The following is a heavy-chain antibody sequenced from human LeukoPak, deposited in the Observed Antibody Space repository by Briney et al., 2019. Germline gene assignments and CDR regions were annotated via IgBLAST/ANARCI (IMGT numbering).Heavy chain of an antibody. Sequence: ASVKVSCKASGYTFTVHHMHWVRQAPGQGLEWMGRITPNSGDSNYAQKFQGRVTMTRDTSISTAYMELNRLTSDDTAMYYCARGEYPWYFDLWGRGTLVTVSS. CDR3: ARGEYPWYFDL. CDR2: ITPNSGDS. CDR1: GYTFTVHH. J-gene: IGHJ2*01. V-gene: IGHV1-2*06. D-gene: IGHD2-2*01.